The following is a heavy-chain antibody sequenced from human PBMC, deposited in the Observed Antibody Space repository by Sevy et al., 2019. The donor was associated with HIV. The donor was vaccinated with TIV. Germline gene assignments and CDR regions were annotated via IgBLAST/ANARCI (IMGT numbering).Heavy chain of an antibody. CDR3: ASMTYYYGSGSYPIDY. J-gene: IGHJ4*02. D-gene: IGHD3-10*01. CDR2: IYYSWST. CDR1: GGSISSGDYY. Sequence: SETLSLTCTVSGGSISSGDYYWSWIRQPPGKGLEWIGYIYYSWSTYYHPSLKSRVTISVDTSKNQFSLKLSSVTAADTAVYYCASMTYYYGSGSYPIDYWGQGTLVTVSS. V-gene: IGHV4-30-4*01.